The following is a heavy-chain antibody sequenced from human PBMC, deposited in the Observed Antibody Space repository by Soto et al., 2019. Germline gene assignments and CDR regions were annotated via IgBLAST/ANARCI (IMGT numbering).Heavy chain of an antibody. CDR3: ARDGYFRRQTVAGTLRWFFDF. J-gene: IGHJ2*01. V-gene: IGHV1-2*02. Sequence: QVQLVQSGAEVKKPGASVQVSCRASGYTFTGYYLHWVRQAPGEGPEWMGWINPHTGGTNYAQKFEGRVTMTGDTSISTAYMELTRLRPDDTALYYCARDGYFRRQTVAGTLRWFFDFWGRGTQVTVSS. D-gene: IGHD6-19*01. CDR2: INPHTGGT. CDR1: GYTFTGYY.